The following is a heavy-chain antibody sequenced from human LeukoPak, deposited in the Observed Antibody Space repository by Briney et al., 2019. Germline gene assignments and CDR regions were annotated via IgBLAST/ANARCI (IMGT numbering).Heavy chain of an antibody. CDR1: GFTFSSYA. Sequence: GGSLRLSCAASGFTFSSYAMHWVRQAPGKGLEWVAVISYDGSNKYYADSVKGRFTISRDNSKNTLYLQMNSLRAEDTAVYYCARWVNRAVVPALRWFDPWGQGTLVTVSS. J-gene: IGHJ5*02. V-gene: IGHV3-30*04. CDR2: ISYDGSNK. CDR3: ARWVNRAVVPALRWFDP. D-gene: IGHD2-2*01.